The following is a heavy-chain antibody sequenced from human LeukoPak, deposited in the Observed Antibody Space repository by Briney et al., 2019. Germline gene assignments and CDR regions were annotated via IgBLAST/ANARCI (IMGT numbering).Heavy chain of an antibody. CDR1: GYTFTSYG. CDR2: ISANNGDT. Sequence: GASVKVSCKASGYTFTSYGISWVRQAPGQGLDYMGWISANNGDTEYAQNLQGRVTMTTDISTSTAYMKVRSLRSDDTAVYYCARKPTGRAFDIWGQGTMVTVSS. J-gene: IGHJ3*02. D-gene: IGHD4-17*01. CDR3: ARKPTGRAFDI. V-gene: IGHV1-18*04.